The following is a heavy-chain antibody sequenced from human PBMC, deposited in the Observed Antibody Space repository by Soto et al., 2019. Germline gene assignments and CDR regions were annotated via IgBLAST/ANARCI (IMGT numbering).Heavy chain of an antibody. D-gene: IGHD6-19*01. CDR1: GGPMRRASYD. CDR3: ARHKPNSSGWYYYGMDV. CDR2: ISYSGST. V-gene: IGHV4-39*01. J-gene: IGHJ6*02. Sequence: AETRGVTRSGSGGPMRRASYDWSCNRHPPGRGLEWIGSISYSGSTYYNPSLKSRVTISVDTSQNQFSLKLSSVTAADTAVYYCARHKPNSSGWYYYGMDVWGQGTTVS.